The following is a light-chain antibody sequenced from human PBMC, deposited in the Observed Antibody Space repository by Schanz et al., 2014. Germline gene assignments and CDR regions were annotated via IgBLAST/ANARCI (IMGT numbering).Light chain of an antibody. CDR3: QQYNNWPRT. V-gene: IGKV1-39*01. CDR1: ESIMIY. Sequence: DIQMTQSPSSLSAAVGDRVTITCRASESIMIYLNWYQQKPGTAPKLLIYSASSLRSGVPSRFSGSVSGTDFTLTISSLQSEDFAVYYCQQYNNWPRTFGQGTKVEIK. CDR2: SAS. J-gene: IGKJ1*01.